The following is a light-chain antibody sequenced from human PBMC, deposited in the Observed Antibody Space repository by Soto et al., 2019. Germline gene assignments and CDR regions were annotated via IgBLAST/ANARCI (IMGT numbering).Light chain of an antibody. J-gene: IGKJ1*01. V-gene: IGKV3-15*01. CDR3: QQYGRSPWT. Sequence: EIVMTQSPATLSVSPGERATLSCRASQSVNNNLAWYQQKPGQAPRLLIYGASARATGIPARFSGSGSGIEFTLTISRLEPEDFAVYYCQQYGRSPWTFGQGTKLETK. CDR1: QSVNNN. CDR2: GAS.